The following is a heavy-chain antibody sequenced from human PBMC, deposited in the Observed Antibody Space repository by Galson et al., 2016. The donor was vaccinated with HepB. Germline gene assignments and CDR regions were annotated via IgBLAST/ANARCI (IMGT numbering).Heavy chain of an antibody. J-gene: IGHJ5*02. Sequence: ETLSLTCGVDGGSFNAYYWSWIRQPPGKGLEWIGEINHSGDTKYNPSLKSRVTMSVDTSKNQFSLELTSMTAADTAVYYCAGVVVAATNWFDPWGQGALVSVSS. CDR2: INHSGDT. CDR1: GGSFNAYY. D-gene: IGHD2-15*01. V-gene: IGHV4-34*01. CDR3: AGVVVAATNWFDP.